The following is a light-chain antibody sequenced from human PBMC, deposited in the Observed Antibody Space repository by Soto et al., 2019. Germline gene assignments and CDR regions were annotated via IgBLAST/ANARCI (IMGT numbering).Light chain of an antibody. CDR2: AVS. J-gene: IGKJ3*01. V-gene: IGKV1-9*01. Sequence: DIQLTQSPSFLSASVGDSVTITCRASQAIPSYIAWYQQKPGKAPKLLIYAVSTLQSGVPSRFIGRGFGTEFTLTISSLQPEDFATYYCQQPNSYPPFPFCPGTKVDVK. CDR3: QQPNSYPPFP. CDR1: QAIPSY.